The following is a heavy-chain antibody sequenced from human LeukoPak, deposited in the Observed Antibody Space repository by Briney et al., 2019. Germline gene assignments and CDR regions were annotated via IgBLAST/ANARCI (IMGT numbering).Heavy chain of an antibody. CDR2: INPNSDDT. CDR3: ASVDSRTY. CDR1: VYTFTAYY. J-gene: IGHJ4*02. Sequence: GASLKVSCKASVYTFTAYYMHWGRQAPGQGLEWMGRINPNSDDTNYAQKFQGRVTMTRDTSISTAYMELSRLTSDDTAIYYCASVDSRTYGGQGTLVTVPS. D-gene: IGHD3-3*01. V-gene: IGHV1-2*06.